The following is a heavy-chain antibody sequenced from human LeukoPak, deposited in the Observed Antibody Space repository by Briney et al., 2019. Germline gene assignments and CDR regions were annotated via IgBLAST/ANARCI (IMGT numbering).Heavy chain of an antibody. V-gene: IGHV4-34*01. CDR2: INHSGST. CDR1: GGSFSGYY. Sequence: SETLSLTCAVYGGSFSGYYWTWIRKPPGKGLEWIGEINHSGSTNYNPSLKSRVTISVHTSKNQFSLKLSSVTAADTAVYYCARDRRGIGVVIIEGEKGYFDYWGQGTLVTVSS. J-gene: IGHJ4*02. CDR3: ARDRRGIGVVIIEGEKGYFDY. D-gene: IGHD3-3*01.